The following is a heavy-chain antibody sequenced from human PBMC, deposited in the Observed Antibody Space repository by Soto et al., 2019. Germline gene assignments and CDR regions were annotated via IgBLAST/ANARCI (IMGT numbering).Heavy chain of an antibody. CDR2: ISSSSIYI. CDR1: GFTFSDYY. D-gene: IGHD6-13*01. Sequence: QVPLVESGGGLVKPGGSLRLSCAASGFTFSDYYMSWIRQAPGKGLEWLSYISSSSIYINYADSVKGRFTISRDNTKNSLYLQMNRLRAEDTAVYYCAKEGPGSSNWYVDSWGQGTLVTVSS. V-gene: IGHV3-11*05. CDR3: AKEGPGSSNWYVDS. J-gene: IGHJ4*02.